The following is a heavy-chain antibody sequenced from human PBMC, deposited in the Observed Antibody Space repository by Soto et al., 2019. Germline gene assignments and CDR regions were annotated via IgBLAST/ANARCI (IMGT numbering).Heavy chain of an antibody. J-gene: IGHJ4*02. CDR2: ISYEGSND. D-gene: IGHD1-1*01. CDR3: TKEYIVGTTWGYFES. CDR1: GFIFSTYG. Sequence: QVQLVQSGGGVVQPGRSLRLSCVASGFIFSTYGMHWVRQVPGKGLEWVAHISYEGSNDYYADSVKGRFTVSRDNAKNTLDLQMNGLKTEDTALYYCTKEYIVGTTWGYFESWGQGALVIVSS. V-gene: IGHV3-30*18.